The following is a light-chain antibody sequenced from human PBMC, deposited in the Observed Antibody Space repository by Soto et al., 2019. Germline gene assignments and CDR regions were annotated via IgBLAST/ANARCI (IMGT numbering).Light chain of an antibody. CDR2: EVS. V-gene: IGLV2-8*01. Sequence: QSALTQPPSASGSPGQSVTISCTGTSSDVGGYNYVSWYQQHPGKATKLMISEVSKRPSGVPDRFSGSQSGNTPSLTVSGLHSEDEADYYCSSFAGNNNLVFGGGTKLTVL. J-gene: IGLJ2*01. CDR3: SSFAGNNNLV. CDR1: SSDVGGYNY.